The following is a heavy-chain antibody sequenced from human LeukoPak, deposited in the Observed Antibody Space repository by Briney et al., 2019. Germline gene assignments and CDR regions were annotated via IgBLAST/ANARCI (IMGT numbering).Heavy chain of an antibody. Sequence: GGSLRLSCAASGFTFSSYSMNWVRQAPGKGLEWVSYISSSGSTIYYADSVKGRFTISRDNAKNSLYLQMNSLRAEDTAVYYCARVCSSGWYVDYYYYYMDVWGKGTTVTISS. CDR1: GFTFSSYS. D-gene: IGHD6-19*01. CDR3: ARVCSSGWYVDYYYYYMDV. J-gene: IGHJ6*03. CDR2: ISSSGSTI. V-gene: IGHV3-48*04.